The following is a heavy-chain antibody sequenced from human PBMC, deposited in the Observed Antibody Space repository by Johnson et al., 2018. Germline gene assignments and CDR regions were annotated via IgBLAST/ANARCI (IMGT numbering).Heavy chain of an antibody. CDR2: VWNDGSKQ. CDR1: GFVFSTYG. V-gene: IGHV3-33*01. Sequence: QVQLGQSGGGVVQPGRSLRLSCAASGFVFSTYGMNWVRQAPDKGLEWVALVWNDGSKQYYADSVKGRFTNSRATSKSTLFLPMDSLRVEETAVYYCAREDWNYGRGTLDMWGQGTMVAVSS. J-gene: IGHJ3*01. D-gene: IGHD1-7*01. CDR3: AREDWNYGRGTLDM.